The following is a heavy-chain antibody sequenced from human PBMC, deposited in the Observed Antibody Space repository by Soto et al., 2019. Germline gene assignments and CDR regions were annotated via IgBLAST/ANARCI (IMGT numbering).Heavy chain of an antibody. V-gene: IGHV4-31*11. CDR3: AAGGGLPRYY. J-gene: IGHJ4*02. CDR1: GGSISSGAYY. D-gene: IGHD5-12*01. CDR2: IYYSGST. Sequence: PSETLSLTCAVSGGSISSGAYYWSWIRQHPGKGLEWIGYIYYSGSTYYNPSLKSRVTISVDRSKNQFSLKLSSVTAADTAVYYCAAGGGLPRYYWGQGTLVTVSS.